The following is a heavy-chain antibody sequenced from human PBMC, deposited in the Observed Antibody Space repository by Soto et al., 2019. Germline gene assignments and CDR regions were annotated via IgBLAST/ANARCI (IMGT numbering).Heavy chain of an antibody. CDR3: ARAGHGVAARPIAVAGTVAL. CDR1: DGSSSSVIYY. J-gene: IGHJ4*02. D-gene: IGHD6-19*01. CDR2: IYYSGST. Sequence: TLSLRCTVSDGSSSSVIYYWSCIRQHPGKGLEWIGYIYYSGSTYYNPSLKSRVTISVDTSKNQFSLKLSSVTAADTAVYYCARAGHGVAARPIAVAGTVALWGQGTLVTV. V-gene: IGHV4-31*03.